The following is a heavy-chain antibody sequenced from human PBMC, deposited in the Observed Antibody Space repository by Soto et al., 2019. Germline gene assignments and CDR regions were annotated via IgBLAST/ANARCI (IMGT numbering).Heavy chain of an antibody. CDR3: ARTPLTSDAFDI. Sequence: QVQLVESGGGVVQPGRSLTLSCAASGFTFSTYAMHWVRQAPGKGLEWVAVLWYDGTSNFYADFVRGRFTISRDNSNNTPYLQLNSLRPDDTAVYYCARTPLTSDAFDIWGQGTTVTVSS. V-gene: IGHV3-33*01. J-gene: IGHJ3*02. CDR1: GFTFSTYA. CDR2: LWYDGTSN.